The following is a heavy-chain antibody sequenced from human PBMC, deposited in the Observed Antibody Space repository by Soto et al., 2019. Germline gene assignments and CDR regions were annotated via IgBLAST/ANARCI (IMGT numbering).Heavy chain of an antibody. V-gene: IGHV3-11*06. CDR1: GFTFSDYY. D-gene: IGHD6-13*01. J-gene: IGHJ4*02. Sequence: QVQLVESGGGLVKPGGSLSLSCAASGFTFSDYYMSWIRQAPGKGLEWVSYISSSSSYTNYADSVKGRFTISRDNAKNSLYLQMNSLRAEDTAVYYCAFGKFIAAAGFDYWGQGTLVTVSS. CDR2: ISSSSSYT. CDR3: AFGKFIAAAGFDY.